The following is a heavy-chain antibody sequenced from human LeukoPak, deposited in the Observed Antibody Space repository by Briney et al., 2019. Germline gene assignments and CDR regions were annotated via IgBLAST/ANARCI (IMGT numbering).Heavy chain of an antibody. D-gene: IGHD6-19*01. CDR2: ISYDGSNK. CDR3: AKGSSGWDFDY. J-gene: IGHJ4*02. Sequence: GGSLRLSCAASGLTFSSYGMHWVRQAPGKGLEWVAVISYDGSNKYYADSVKGRFTISRDNSKYTLYLQMNSLRAEDTAVYYCAKGSSGWDFDYWGQGTLVTVSS. V-gene: IGHV3-30*18. CDR1: GLTFSSYG.